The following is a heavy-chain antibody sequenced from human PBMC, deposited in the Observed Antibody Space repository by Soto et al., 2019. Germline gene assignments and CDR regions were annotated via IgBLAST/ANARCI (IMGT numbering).Heavy chain of an antibody. CDR3: ARTDRVFGRSIPWIYHFVN. D-gene: IGHD5-12*01. Sequence: QVQLGQSGAEVEKPGASVKVSCKASGYTFSDYYVHGERQAPGQGLEWMGIINPSAGTTAHAPKFQGRLIMIRDTAKSTVYMEIHSRRPEDTAVYYCARTDRVFGRSIPWIYHFVNWGQGTLVTVCS. CDR2: INPSAGTT. J-gene: IGHJ4*02. CDR1: GYTFSDYY. V-gene: IGHV1-46*01.